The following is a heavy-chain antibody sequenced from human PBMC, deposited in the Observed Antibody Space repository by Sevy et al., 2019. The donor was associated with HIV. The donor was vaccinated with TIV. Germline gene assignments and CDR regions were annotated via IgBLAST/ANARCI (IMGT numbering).Heavy chain of an antibody. CDR3: ARDSTTRPGVLDY. V-gene: IGHV4-59*01. CDR2: IYFTGNT. Sequence: SETLSLTCSVSGGSISSYFWTWVRQSPGKGLEWIGNIYFTGNTDYSPSLKSRVTLSLDTSKSQFSLTLMSVTAADTAIYFCARDSTTRPGVLDYWGQGTLLTVSS. CDR1: GGSISSYF. D-gene: IGHD1-1*01. J-gene: IGHJ4*02.